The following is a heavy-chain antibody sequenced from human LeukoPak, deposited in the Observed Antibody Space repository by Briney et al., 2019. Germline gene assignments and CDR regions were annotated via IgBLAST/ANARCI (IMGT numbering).Heavy chain of an antibody. V-gene: IGHV1-69*13. CDR1: GGTFSSYA. CDR3: ARDRDSAAAAVD. CDR2: IIPIFGTA. Sequence: SVTVSCKASGGTFSSYAISWVRQAPGQGLEWMGGIIPIFGTANFAQKFQGRVTITADESTSTAYMELSSLRSEDTAVYYCARDRDSAAAAVDWGQGTLVTVSS. J-gene: IGHJ4*02. D-gene: IGHD6-13*01.